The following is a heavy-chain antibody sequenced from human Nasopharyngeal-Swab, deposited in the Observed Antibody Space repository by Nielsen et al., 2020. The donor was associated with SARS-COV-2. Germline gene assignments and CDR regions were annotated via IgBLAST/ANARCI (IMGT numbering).Heavy chain of an antibody. CDR3: ARVREMTATFYYYYGLDV. V-gene: IGHV4-34*01. CDR2: INHSGRA. CDR1: GGSFSGYY. J-gene: IGHJ6*02. D-gene: IGHD2-21*02. Sequence: SETLSLTCAVYGGSFSGYYWSWIRQPPGKGPEWIGEINHSGRANHNPSLKSRVTISIDTSKNQFSLKLYSLTAADTAVYYCARVREMTATFYYYYGLDVWGLGTTVTVSS.